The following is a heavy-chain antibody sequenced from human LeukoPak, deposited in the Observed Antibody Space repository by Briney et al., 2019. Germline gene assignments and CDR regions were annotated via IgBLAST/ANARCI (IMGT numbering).Heavy chain of an antibody. CDR3: TRCLAGMASWVGSFDN. CDR1: GYTFSNYY. Sequence: ASVTVSCKASGYTFSNYYMHWVRQAPGQGLEWMGIINPSGGSTSYAQKYQGRVTMTRDMSTSTVYMELSSLRSEDTAVYYCTRCLAGMASWVGSFDNWGQGTLVTVSS. D-gene: IGHD6-19*01. J-gene: IGHJ4*02. V-gene: IGHV1-46*01. CDR2: INPSGGST.